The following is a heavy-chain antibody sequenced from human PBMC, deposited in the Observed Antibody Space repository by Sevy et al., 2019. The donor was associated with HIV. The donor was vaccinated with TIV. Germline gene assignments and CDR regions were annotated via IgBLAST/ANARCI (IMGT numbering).Heavy chain of an antibody. CDR3: ARDRDGSGSSGGYGMDV. CDR1: RLTFSSYS. Sequence: GGSLRLSCVASRLTFSSYSMKWVRQAPGKGLEWVSSISSSSSYIYYADSVKGRFTISRDNAKKSLYLQVNSLRAEDTAVYYCARDRDGSGSSGGYGMDVWGQGTTVTVSS. J-gene: IGHJ6*02. D-gene: IGHD3-10*01. CDR2: ISSSSSYI. V-gene: IGHV3-21*01.